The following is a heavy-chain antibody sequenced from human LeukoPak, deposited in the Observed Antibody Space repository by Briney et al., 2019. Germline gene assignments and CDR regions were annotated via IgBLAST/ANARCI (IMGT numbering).Heavy chain of an antibody. CDR3: ARWDFVVVTSFDY. CDR1: EFTFNRYD. CDR2: ISSSGSTI. V-gene: IGHV3-48*03. Sequence: PGGSLRLSCAASEFTFNRYDMSWVRQAPGKGLEWVSYISSSGSTIYYADSVKGRFTISRDNAKNSLYLQMNSLRAEDTAVYSCARWDFVVVTSFDYWGQGTLVTVSS. J-gene: IGHJ4*02. D-gene: IGHD2-2*01.